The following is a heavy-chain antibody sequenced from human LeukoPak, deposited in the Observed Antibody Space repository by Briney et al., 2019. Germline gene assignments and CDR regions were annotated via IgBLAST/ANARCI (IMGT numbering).Heavy chain of an antibody. Sequence: SETLSLTCTVSGGSISSGDYYWSWIRQPPGKGLEWIGYIYYSGTSYYNPSLKSRVSISVDTSKNQFSLKLSSVTAADTAVYYCATHQRYGDLESWGQGTLVTVSS. V-gene: IGHV4-30-4*01. CDR2: IYYSGTS. CDR1: GGSISSGDYY. D-gene: IGHD4-17*01. CDR3: ATHQRYGDLES. J-gene: IGHJ4*02.